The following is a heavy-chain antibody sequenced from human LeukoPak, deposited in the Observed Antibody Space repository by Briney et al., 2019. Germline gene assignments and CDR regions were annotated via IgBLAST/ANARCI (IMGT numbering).Heavy chain of an antibody. CDR2: IYTSGST. J-gene: IGHJ4*02. CDR1: GGSISSGSYY. D-gene: IGHD3-22*01. Sequence: PSETLSLTCTVSGGSISSGSYYWRWIRQPAGKGLEWIVRIYTSGSTNYNPSLKSRVTISVDTSKNQFSLKLSSVTAADTAVYYCAGDYYDSSGYYYWGQGTLVTVSS. V-gene: IGHV4-61*02. CDR3: AGDYYDSSGYYY.